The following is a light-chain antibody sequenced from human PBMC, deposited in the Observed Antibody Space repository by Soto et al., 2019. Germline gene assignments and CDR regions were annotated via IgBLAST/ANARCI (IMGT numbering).Light chain of an antibody. CDR1: SSDVGGYNY. CDR2: EVS. Sequence: QSVLTQPASVSVSPGQSITISCTGTSSDVGGYNYVSWYQQHPGKAPKLMIYEVSNRPSGVSNRFSGSKSGNTASLTISGLQAEDEADYYCSSYTSSSTRIVVFGGGTQLTVL. CDR3: SSYTSSSTRIVV. J-gene: IGLJ2*01. V-gene: IGLV2-14*01.